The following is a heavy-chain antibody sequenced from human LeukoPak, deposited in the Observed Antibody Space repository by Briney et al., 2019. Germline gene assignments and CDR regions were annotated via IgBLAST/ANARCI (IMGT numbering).Heavy chain of an antibody. Sequence: GGSLRLSCAASGFTFSSYWMSWVRQAPAKGPEWVANIRQDGSERYYVDSVKGRFTITRDNAKNSLYLQMNSLRAEDTAVYYCARDDWGTGDSRVPYYYFDYWGQGTLVTVSS. CDR3: ARDDWGTGDSRVPYYYFDY. CDR1: GFTFSSYW. D-gene: IGHD3-16*01. V-gene: IGHV3-7*01. J-gene: IGHJ4*02. CDR2: IRQDGSER.